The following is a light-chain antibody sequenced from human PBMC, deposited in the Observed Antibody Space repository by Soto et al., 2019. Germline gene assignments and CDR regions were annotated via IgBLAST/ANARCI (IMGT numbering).Light chain of an antibody. CDR2: GAS. V-gene: IGKV3-15*01. J-gene: IGKJ1*01. CDR3: QQYNNWPPVT. Sequence: EIVMTQSPATLSVSPGERATLSCRASQSVSGNLAWYQQKPGQAPRLLIYGASTRATGIPARFSGSGSGTEVTLPISSLQSEDFAVYYCQQYNNWPPVTFGQGTKVEIK. CDR1: QSVSGN.